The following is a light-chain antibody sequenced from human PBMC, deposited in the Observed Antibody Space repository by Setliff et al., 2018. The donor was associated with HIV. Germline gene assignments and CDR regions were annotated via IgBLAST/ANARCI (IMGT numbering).Light chain of an antibody. Sequence: QSVLTQPASVSGSPGQSITISCAGTSSDIGFYNYVSWYQQHPGKAPKLMIYEVNTRPSGVSNRFAGSKSGNTASLTISGLQPEDEADYYCSSYTLNTSYVFGTGTKVNVL. CDR1: SSDIGFYNY. V-gene: IGLV2-14*01. J-gene: IGLJ1*01. CDR2: EVN. CDR3: SSYTLNTSYV.